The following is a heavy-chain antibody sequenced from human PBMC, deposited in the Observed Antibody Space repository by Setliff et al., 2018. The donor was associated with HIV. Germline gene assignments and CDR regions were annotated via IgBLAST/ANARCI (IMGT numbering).Heavy chain of an antibody. Sequence: PSETLSLTCAVYGGSFSGYYWSWIRQPPGKGLEWIGEINHSGSTNYNPPLKSRVTISVDTSKSQFSLKLSSVTAADTAVYYCARDRSRDDYGVSVRVYFDYWGQGTLVTVSS. CDR3: ARDRSRDDYGVSVRVYFDY. J-gene: IGHJ4*02. V-gene: IGHV4-34*01. D-gene: IGHD4-17*01. CDR1: GGSFSGYY. CDR2: INHSGST.